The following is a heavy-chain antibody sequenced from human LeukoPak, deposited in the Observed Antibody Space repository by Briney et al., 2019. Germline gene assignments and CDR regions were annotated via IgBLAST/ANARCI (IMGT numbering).Heavy chain of an antibody. CDR3: ARPLKYQLLSYYYYGMDV. CDR2: IWYDGSNK. V-gene: IGHV3-33*01. J-gene: IGHJ6*02. D-gene: IGHD2-2*01. CDR1: GFTFSSYG. Sequence: GGSLRLSCAASGFTFSSYGMHWVRQAPGKGLEWVAVIWYDGSNKYYADSVKGRFTTSRDNSKNTLYLQMNSLRAEDTAVYYCARPLKYQLLSYYYYGMDVWGQGTTVTVSS.